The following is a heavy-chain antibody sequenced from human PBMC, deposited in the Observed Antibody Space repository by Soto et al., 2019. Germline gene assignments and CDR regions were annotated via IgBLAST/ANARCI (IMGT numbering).Heavy chain of an antibody. D-gene: IGHD6-13*01. CDR1: GVSISSYY. J-gene: IGHJ3*02. CDR2: IYYSGST. V-gene: IGHV4-59*08. CDR3: ARRYSSAFDI. Sequence: SETLSLTCTVSGVSISSYYWSWIRQPPGKGLEWIGYIYYSGSTNYNPSLKSRVTISVDTSKNQFSLKLSSVTAADTAVYYCARRYSSAFDIWGQGTMVTV.